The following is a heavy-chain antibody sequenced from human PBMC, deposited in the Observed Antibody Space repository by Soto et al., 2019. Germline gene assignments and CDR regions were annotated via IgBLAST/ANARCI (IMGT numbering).Heavy chain of an antibody. CDR2: IYSGGST. Sequence: EVQLLDSGGGLVQPGGSLRLSCAASGFTVSSNYMSWVRQAPGKGLEWVSLIYSGGSTYYADSVKGRFIISRDNAKHTLYLQMNSLRAEDTAVYCCARGGGRPGGTNWYCDLWGRGTLVTVCS. D-gene: IGHD3-16*01. CDR3: ARGGGRPGGTNWYCDL. CDR1: GFTVSSNY. J-gene: IGHJ2*01. V-gene: IGHV3-66*01.